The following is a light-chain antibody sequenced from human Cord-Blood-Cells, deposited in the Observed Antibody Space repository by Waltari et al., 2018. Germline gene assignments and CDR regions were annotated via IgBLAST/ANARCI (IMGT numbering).Light chain of an antibody. CDR2: AAS. CDR1: QGISSY. J-gene: IGKJ2*01. CDR3: QQYYSYLMYT. Sequence: AIRMTQSPSSLSASTGDRVTITCRACQGISSYLAWYQQKPGKAPKLLIYAASTLQSGVPSRFSGRGSGTDFTLTISCLQSEDFATYDCQQYYSYLMYTFGQGTKLEIK. V-gene: IGKV1-8*01.